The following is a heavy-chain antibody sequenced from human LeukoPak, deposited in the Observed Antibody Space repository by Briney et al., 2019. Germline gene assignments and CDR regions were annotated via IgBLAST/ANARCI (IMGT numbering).Heavy chain of an antibody. CDR1: GYTFTGYY. CDR2: INPNSGGT. CDR3: ARSLLSGGTDY. V-gene: IGHV1-2*06. D-gene: IGHD1-26*01. Sequence: ASVKVSCKASGYTFTGYYMHWVRQAPGQGLEWMGRINPNSGGTNYAQKFQGRVTMTRDTSIGTAYMELSRLRSDDTAVYYCARSLLSGGTDYWGQGTLVTVSS. J-gene: IGHJ4*02.